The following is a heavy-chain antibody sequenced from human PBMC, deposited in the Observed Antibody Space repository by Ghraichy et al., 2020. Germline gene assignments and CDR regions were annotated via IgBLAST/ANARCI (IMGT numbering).Heavy chain of an antibody. D-gene: IGHD3-10*01. CDR1: GGSISSGDYY. CDR3: ARVPGDGVLLWFREREYYYYGMDV. J-gene: IGHJ6*02. CDR2: IYYSGST. V-gene: IGHV4-30-4*01. Sequence: SETLSLTCTVSGGSISSGDYYWSWIRQPPGKGLEWIGYIYYSGSTYYNPSLKSRVTISVDTSKNQFSLKLSSVTAADTAVYYCARVPGDGVLLWFREREYYYYGMDVWGQGTTVTVSS.